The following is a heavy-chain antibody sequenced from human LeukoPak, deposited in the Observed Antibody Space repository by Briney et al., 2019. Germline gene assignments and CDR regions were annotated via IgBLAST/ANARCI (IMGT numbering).Heavy chain of an antibody. CDR1: GFTFSSYS. J-gene: IGHJ4*02. D-gene: IGHD3-22*01. CDR3: GRGDTYYYDSRIDY. Sequence: PGGSLRLSCTASGFTFSSYSMTWVRQAPGKALEWVSYINSSSSTIYYADSVKCLFTISRDNAKNSLYVQMNSLRAEDRAVYYCGRGDTYYYDSRIDYWGQGTLVIVSS. CDR2: INSSSSTI. V-gene: IGHV3-48*01.